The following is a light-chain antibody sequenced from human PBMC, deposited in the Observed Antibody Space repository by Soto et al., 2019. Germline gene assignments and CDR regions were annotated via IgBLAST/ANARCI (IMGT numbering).Light chain of an antibody. Sequence: QSVLTQPASVSGPPGHSITISCTGTSSDVGRYNYVSWYQQHPGKAPKLMVYEVNNRPSGVSNRFSGSKSGNTASLTISGLQAEDEADYYCSSYTSNTTYSFGTGTKLTVL. CDR1: SSDVGRYNY. J-gene: IGLJ1*01. CDR2: EVN. V-gene: IGLV2-14*01. CDR3: SSYTSNTTYS.